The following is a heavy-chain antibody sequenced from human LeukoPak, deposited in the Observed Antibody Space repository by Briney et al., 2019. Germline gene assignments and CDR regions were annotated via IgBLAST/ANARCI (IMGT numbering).Heavy chain of an antibody. CDR3: ARQDEFAVDY. Sequence: SETLSLTCTVSGGSISSYYWSWIRQPPGKGLERIGYIYYSGSTNYNPSLKSRVTISVDTSKNQFSLKLSSVTAADTAVYYCARQDEFAVDYWGQGTLVTVSS. D-gene: IGHD2-21*01. V-gene: IGHV4-59*08. J-gene: IGHJ4*02. CDR2: IYYSGST. CDR1: GGSISSYY.